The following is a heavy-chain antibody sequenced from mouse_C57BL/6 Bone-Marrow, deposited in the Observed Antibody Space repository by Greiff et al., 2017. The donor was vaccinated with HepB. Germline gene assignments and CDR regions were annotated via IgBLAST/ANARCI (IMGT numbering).Heavy chain of an antibody. D-gene: IGHD1-1*01. J-gene: IGHJ3*01. V-gene: IGHV8-12*01. CDR2: IYWDDDK. CDR1: GFSLSTSGMG. Sequence: QVTLKESGPGILQSSQTLSLTCSFSGFSLSTSGMGVSWIRQPSGKGLEWLAHIYWDDDKRYNPSLKGRLTISKDTSRNQVFLKITSVDTADTATSYCARRRDYYGSSYGFAYWGQGTLVTVSA. CDR3: ARRRDYYGSSYGFAY.